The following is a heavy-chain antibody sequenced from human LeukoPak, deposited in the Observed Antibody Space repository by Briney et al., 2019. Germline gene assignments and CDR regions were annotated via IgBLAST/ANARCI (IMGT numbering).Heavy chain of an antibody. CDR1: GGSISTYY. V-gene: IGHV4-59*01. D-gene: IGHD3-16*01. CDR2: IYSTGNT. Sequence: SETLSLTCTVSGGSISTYYRTWIRQPPGKGLEWIGYIYSTGNTFYNPSLKSRVTMSVETSKNQFSLKLISVTAADTAVYYCARGRLTTWYGGDYWGQGTLVTVSS. J-gene: IGHJ4*02. CDR3: ARGRLTTWYGGDY.